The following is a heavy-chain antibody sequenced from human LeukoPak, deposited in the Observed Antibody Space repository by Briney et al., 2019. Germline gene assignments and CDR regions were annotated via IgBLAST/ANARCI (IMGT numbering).Heavy chain of an antibody. CDR1: GGSFSGYY. CDR3: ARGGVTLTIDY. D-gene: IGHD3-10*01. CDR2: IYYSGST. Sequence: TLSLTCAVYGGSFSGYYWSWIRQPPGKGLEWMGYIYYSGSTYYNPSLKSRVTISVDTSKNQFSMKLSSVTAADTAVYYCARGGVTLTIDYWGQGTLVTVSS. V-gene: IGHV4-34*09. J-gene: IGHJ4*02.